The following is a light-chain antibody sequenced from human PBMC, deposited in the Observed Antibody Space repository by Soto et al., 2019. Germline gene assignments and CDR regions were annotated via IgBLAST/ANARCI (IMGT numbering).Light chain of an antibody. J-gene: IGLJ1*01. V-gene: IGLV1-44*01. CDR1: SANIGSHP. CDR3: ASWDNSLNGLYV. CDR2: GDN. Sequence: QAVLTQPPSAAGTPGQRGTTACSGSSANIGSHPVNWYQQLPGTAPKLLVYGDNQRPSGGPDRFSASKSGASASLAISGLQSQAESTYYSASWDNSLNGLYVFGAGTKGPAL.